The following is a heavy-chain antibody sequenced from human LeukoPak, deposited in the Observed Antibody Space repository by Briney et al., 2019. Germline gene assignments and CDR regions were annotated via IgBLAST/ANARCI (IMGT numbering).Heavy chain of an antibody. CDR2: IYYTGNT. V-gene: IGHV4-61*01. J-gene: IGHJ5*02. CDR1: GGSITSSSYY. D-gene: IGHD6-19*01. CDR3: ARSVAVLAVAATGNWFDP. Sequence: SETLSLTCTISGGSITSSSYYWHWIRQPPGKGLEWIGYIYYTGNTNYNPSLKSRVTLSVDTSKNQLSLRLSSVTAADTAVYYCARSVAVLAVAATGNWFDPWGQGTLVTVSS.